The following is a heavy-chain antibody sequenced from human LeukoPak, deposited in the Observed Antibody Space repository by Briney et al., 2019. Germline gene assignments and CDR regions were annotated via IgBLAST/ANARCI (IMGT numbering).Heavy chain of an antibody. CDR2: INSDGSST. V-gene: IGHV3-74*01. CDR1: GFTFSSYW. Sequence: PGGSLRLSCAASGFTFSSYWMHWVRQAPGKGLVWVSRINSDGSSTSYADSVKGRFTISRDNAKNTLYLQMNSLRAEDTAVYYCAREGAITMIVVVTNLDAFGIWGQGTMVTVSS. J-gene: IGHJ3*02. D-gene: IGHD3-22*01. CDR3: AREGAITMIVVVTNLDAFGI.